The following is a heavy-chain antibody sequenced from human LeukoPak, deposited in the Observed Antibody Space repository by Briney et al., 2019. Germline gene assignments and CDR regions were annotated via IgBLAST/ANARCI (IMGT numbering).Heavy chain of an antibody. Sequence: SLRLSVEEPRVTFSSSCRRSLHHSTSKGLEWVAVIWYDGSNKYYADSVKGRFTISRDNSKNTLYLQMNSLRAEDTAVYYCARSLYGDYAQSAFDIWGQGTMVTVSS. CDR2: IWYDGSNK. CDR3: ARSLYGDYAQSAFDI. CDR1: RVTFSSSC. J-gene: IGHJ3*02. D-gene: IGHD4-17*01. V-gene: IGHV3-33*01.